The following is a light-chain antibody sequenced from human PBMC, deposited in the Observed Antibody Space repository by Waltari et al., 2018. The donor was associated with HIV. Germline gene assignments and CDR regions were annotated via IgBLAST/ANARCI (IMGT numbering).Light chain of an antibody. CDR1: QSVSSNF. CDR2: GAS. Sequence: EIVVTQSPGTLSLSPGDRATLSCRASQSVSSNFLAWYQQKPGQAPRLLIYGASDRATGIPDRFSGSGSGTDFTLTITGLEPEDFAVYYCQQYGSSPRTFGQGTKVEIK. J-gene: IGKJ1*01. V-gene: IGKV3-20*01. CDR3: QQYGSSPRT.